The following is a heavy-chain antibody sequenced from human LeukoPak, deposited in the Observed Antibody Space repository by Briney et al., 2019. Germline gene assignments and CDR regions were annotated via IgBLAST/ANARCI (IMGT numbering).Heavy chain of an antibody. Sequence: SGGSLRLSCAASGFTFSSYAMHWVRQAPGKGLEWVAVISYDGSNKYYADSVKGRFTISRDNSKNTLYLQMNSLGAEDTAVYYCARGRKSWYSSSWYPKGYGMDVWGQGTTVTVSS. CDR1: GFTFSSYA. CDR2: ISYDGSNK. J-gene: IGHJ6*02. CDR3: ARGRKSWYSSSWYPKGYGMDV. D-gene: IGHD6-13*01. V-gene: IGHV3-30*04.